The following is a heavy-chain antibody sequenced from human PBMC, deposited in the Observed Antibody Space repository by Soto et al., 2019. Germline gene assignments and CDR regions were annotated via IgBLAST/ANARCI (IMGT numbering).Heavy chain of an antibody. Sequence: ESGGGLVKPGGSLRLSCAASGFTFSSYSMNWVRQAPGKGLEWVSSISSSSSYIYYADSVKGRFTISRDNAKNSLYLQMNSLRAEDTAVYYCARDRYGDYVFDYWGQGTLVTVSS. CDR1: GFTFSSYS. D-gene: IGHD4-17*01. J-gene: IGHJ4*02. CDR3: ARDRYGDYVFDY. CDR2: ISSSSSYI. V-gene: IGHV3-21*01.